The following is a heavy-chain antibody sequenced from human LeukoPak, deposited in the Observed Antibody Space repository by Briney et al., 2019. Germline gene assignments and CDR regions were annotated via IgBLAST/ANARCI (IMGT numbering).Heavy chain of an antibody. CDR3: ARAEGYYDSSGNDAFDI. D-gene: IGHD3-22*01. CDR1: GFSFSNYW. CDR2: IWYDGSNK. J-gene: IGHJ3*02. V-gene: IGHV3-33*08. Sequence: PGGSLRLSCAASGFSFSNYWMHWVRQAPGKGLEWVAVIWYDGSNKYYADSVKGRFTISRDNSENTLYLQMNSLRAEDTAVYYCARAEGYYDSSGNDAFDIWGQGTMVTVSS.